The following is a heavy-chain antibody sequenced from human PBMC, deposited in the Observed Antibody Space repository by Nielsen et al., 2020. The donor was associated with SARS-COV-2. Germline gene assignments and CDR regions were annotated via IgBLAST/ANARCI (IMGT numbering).Heavy chain of an antibody. J-gene: IGHJ5*02. CDR3: ARGGDWDGWFDP. Sequence: SETLSLTCTVSGGSISSGGYYWSWIRQPPGKGLEWIGHIFNTGSTSYNPSLRSRVTILVDTSKNHFSLKLTSVTAADTAVYYCARGGDWDGWFDPWGQGTLVTVSS. CDR1: GGSISSGGYY. V-gene: IGHV4-61*03. CDR2: IFNTGST. D-gene: IGHD3-16*01.